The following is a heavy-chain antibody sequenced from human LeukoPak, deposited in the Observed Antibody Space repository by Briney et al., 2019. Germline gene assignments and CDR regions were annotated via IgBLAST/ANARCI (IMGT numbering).Heavy chain of an antibody. CDR1: GLTFSTYW. J-gene: IGHJ4*02. CDR3: VRGDRRDF. D-gene: IGHD2-21*02. V-gene: IGHV3-7*01. CDR2: IKQDGSEK. Sequence: PGGSLRLSCAASGLTFSTYWMNWVRQAPGKGLEWVANIKQDGSEKYYVDSVKGRFTISRDNAKKLVYLQMNSLRAEDSAEYYCVRGDRRDFWGQGTLVIVSS.